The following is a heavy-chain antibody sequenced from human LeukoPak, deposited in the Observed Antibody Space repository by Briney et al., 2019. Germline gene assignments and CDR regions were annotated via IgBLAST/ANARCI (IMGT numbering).Heavy chain of an antibody. CDR3: TRGSIGGWFDP. J-gene: IGHJ5*02. V-gene: IGHV6-1*01. Sequence: SQTLSLTCAIGGDGVSSNSACWDWVRLSPTRGLEWLGRTYYRSKWFKEYASSVKSRIILNSDTSRNEVSLHLHSVTPEDTAVYYCTRGSIGGWFDPWGQGTPVTVSS. D-gene: IGHD3-3*01. CDR1: GDGVSSNSAC. CDR2: TYYRSKWFK.